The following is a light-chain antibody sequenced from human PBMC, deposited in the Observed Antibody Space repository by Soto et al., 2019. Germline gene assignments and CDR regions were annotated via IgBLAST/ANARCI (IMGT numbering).Light chain of an antibody. Sequence: DIVLTQSPGTLSLSPGERATLSCRASESVGSNYLAWYQQKPGQAPRLLIYGAFSRATGIPDRFSGSGSGTDFTLTITRLEPEDFAVYYCQHYGSTVYTFGQGTKLEIK. CDR1: ESVGSNY. J-gene: IGKJ2*01. CDR3: QHYGSTVYT. V-gene: IGKV3-20*01. CDR2: GAF.